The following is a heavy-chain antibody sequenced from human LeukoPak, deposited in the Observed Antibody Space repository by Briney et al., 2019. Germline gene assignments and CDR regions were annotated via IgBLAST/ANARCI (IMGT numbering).Heavy chain of an antibody. CDR3: AKDKALVPLRVAAAGTSFDY. CDR1: GFTFSTYA. CDR2: ISGSGGST. Sequence: PGGSLRLSCAASGFTFSTYAMSWVRQAPGKGLEWVSAISGSGGSTYYADSVKGRFTISRDNSKNTLYLQMNSLRAEDTAVYYCAKDKALVPLRVAAAGTSFDYWGQGTLVTVSS. V-gene: IGHV3-23*01. J-gene: IGHJ4*02. D-gene: IGHD6-13*01.